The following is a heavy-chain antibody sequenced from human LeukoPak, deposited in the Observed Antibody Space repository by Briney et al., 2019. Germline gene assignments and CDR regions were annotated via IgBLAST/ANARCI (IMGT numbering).Heavy chain of an antibody. CDR3: AREAALYNWFDP. J-gene: IGHJ5*02. D-gene: IGHD6-25*01. Sequence: GSLRLSCAASGFTFTNAWMSWVRQPPGKGLEWIGEINHSGSTNYNPSLKSRVTISVDTSKNQFSLKLSSVTAADTAVYYCAREAALYNWFDPWGQGTLVTVSS. V-gene: IGHV4-34*01. CDR2: INHSGST. CDR1: GFTFTNAW.